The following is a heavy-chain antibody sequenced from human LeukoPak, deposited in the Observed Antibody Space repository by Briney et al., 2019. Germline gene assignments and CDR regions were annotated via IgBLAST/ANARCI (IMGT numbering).Heavy chain of an antibody. CDR2: ISYDGSDK. V-gene: IGHV3-30*03. CDR3: ARGRYQDRDAFDI. J-gene: IGHJ3*02. D-gene: IGHD2-2*01. CDR1: GFTFRNYG. Sequence: PGGSLRLSCAASGFTFRNYGMQWVRQTPGKGLEWVTLISYDGSDKYYADSVKGRFTISRDNAKNSLYLQMNSLRDEDTAVYYCARGRYQDRDAFDIWGQGTMVTVSS.